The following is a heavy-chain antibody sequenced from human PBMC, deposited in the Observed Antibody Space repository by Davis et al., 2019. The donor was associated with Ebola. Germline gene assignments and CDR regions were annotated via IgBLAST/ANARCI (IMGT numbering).Heavy chain of an antibody. CDR1: GGSISSYY. D-gene: IGHD5-24*01. CDR3: ARVRTKMATTEFDY. V-gene: IGHV4-59*08. Sequence: PSETLSLTCTVSGGSISSYYWSWIRQPPGKGLEWIGYIYYSGSTNYNPSLKSRVTISVDTSKNQFSLKLSSVTAADTAVYYCARVRTKMATTEFDYWGQGTLVTVSS. CDR2: IYYSGST. J-gene: IGHJ4*02.